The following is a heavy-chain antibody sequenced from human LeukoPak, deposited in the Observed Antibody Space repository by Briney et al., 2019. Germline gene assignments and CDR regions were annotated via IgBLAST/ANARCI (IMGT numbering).Heavy chain of an antibody. D-gene: IGHD3-22*01. CDR1: GFTFSSYA. CDR2: ISYDGSNK. CDR3: ARAEQNAMIVVVKFPYYYGMDV. J-gene: IGHJ6*02. V-gene: IGHV3-30*04. Sequence: PGGSLRLSCAASGFTFSSYAMHWVRQAPGKGLEWVAVISYDGSNKYYADSVKGRFTISRDNSKNTLYLQMNNLRAEDTAVYYCARAEQNAMIVVVKFPYYYGMDVWGQGTTVTVSS.